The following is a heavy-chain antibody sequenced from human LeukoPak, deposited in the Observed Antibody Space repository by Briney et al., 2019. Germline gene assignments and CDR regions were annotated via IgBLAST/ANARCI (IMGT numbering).Heavy chain of an antibody. J-gene: IGHJ4*02. CDR1: GYPFTGNY. CDR2: IDPDRRTT. Sequence: GASVKVSCKTSGYPFTGNYINWLRQAPGQGLEWLGLIDPDRRTTVYAQKSQGRVAMTGDMSTSTVYMELRSLRSEDTAVYFCARLFGDYDDTIRSSYWHGHLDYWGQGALVLVSS. V-gene: IGHV1-46*01. D-gene: IGHD3-16*01. CDR3: ARLFGDYDDTIRSSYWHGHLDY.